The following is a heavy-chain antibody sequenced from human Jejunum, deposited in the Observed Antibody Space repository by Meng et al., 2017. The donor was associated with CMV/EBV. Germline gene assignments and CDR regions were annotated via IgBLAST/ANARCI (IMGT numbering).Heavy chain of an antibody. CDR3: ARSPIAVAGAEGY. CDR2: IGNSGTAT. V-gene: IGHV3-23*01. J-gene: IGHJ4*02. CDR1: GFTFSTYA. D-gene: IGHD6-19*01. Sequence: CAASGFTFSTYAMSWVRQAQGKGLEWVSTIGNSGTATYYADSVKGRFTTSRDNSKSTLYLQMNSLRADDTAVYYCARSPIAVAGAEGYWGQGALVTVSS.